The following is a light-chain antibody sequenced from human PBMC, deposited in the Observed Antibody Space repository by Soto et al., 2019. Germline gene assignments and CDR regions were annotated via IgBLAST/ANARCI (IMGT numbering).Light chain of an antibody. CDR1: TSDVGGYNY. Sequence: QSALTPPASVSGSPGQSITISCTGTTSDVGGYNYVPWYQQHPGKDHKLMIYDVSNRPSGASDRFSGSKSDNTASLTISGLQTEDEADYYCSSYTTTSTLIFGGGTQLTVL. CDR3: SSYTTTSTLI. V-gene: IGLV2-14*01. CDR2: DVS. J-gene: IGLJ2*01.